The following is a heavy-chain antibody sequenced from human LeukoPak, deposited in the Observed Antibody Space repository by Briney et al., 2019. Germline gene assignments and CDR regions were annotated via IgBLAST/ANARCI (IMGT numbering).Heavy chain of an antibody. Sequence: ASVKVSCKASGYTFTGYYLNWVRQTPGQGLEWVGWINPNSGGTNYAPKFQGRVTMTRDTSISTAYMELRRLRSDDTAVYYCARGPKATPHDCWGQGTLVTVSS. V-gene: IGHV1-2*02. J-gene: IGHJ4*02. CDR3: ARGPKATPHDC. CDR2: INPNSGGT. CDR1: GYTFTGYY.